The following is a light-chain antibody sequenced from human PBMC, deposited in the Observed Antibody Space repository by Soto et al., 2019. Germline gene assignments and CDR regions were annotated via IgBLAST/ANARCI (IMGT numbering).Light chain of an antibody. J-gene: IGLJ1*01. V-gene: IGLV1-47*01. CDR2: RND. CDR3: AAWDASLSGHNYV. Sequence: SALTQSPSASGTPGQMVTISCSGSSSNIGINYVYWYQHLPGTAPKLLIYRNDQRPSGVPDRFSGSKVGTSASLAISGLRSEDEADYYCAAWDASLSGHNYVFGTGTKVTVL. CDR1: SSNIGINY.